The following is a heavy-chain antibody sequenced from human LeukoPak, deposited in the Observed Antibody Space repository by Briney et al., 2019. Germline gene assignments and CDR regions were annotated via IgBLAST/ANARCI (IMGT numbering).Heavy chain of an antibody. CDR3: TRPPSFSDPFEY. CDR1: GYIFPNYW. D-gene: IGHD3-16*02. CDR2: TYPGDSDT. J-gene: IGHJ4*02. Sequence: GESLKISCKTSGYIFPNYWIGWVRQMPGKGLEWMAITYPGDSDTRYSQSFQGQVTISVDKSIATAYRHWSSLEASDTAMYYCTRPPSFSDPFEYWGQGTLVIVSS. V-gene: IGHV5-51*01.